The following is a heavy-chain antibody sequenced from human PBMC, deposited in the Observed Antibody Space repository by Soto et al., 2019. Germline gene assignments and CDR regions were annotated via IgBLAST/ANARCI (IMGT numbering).Heavy chain of an antibody. J-gene: IGHJ4*02. CDR3: ARYCSGGSCYDY. CDR1: GFTFSSYW. CDR2: IKQDGSEK. V-gene: IGHV3-7*01. Sequence: EVQLVESGGGLVQPGGSLRLSCEASGFTFSSYWMSWVRQAPGKGLEWVADIKQDGSEKYYVESVRGRFTISRDNAKNSLYLQMNSLRADDTAVYYCARYCSGGSCYDYWGQGTLVTVSS. D-gene: IGHD2-15*01.